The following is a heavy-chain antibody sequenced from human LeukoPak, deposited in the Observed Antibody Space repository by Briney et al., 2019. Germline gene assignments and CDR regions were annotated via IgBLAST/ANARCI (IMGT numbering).Heavy chain of an antibody. CDR3: AREIGDGSSDAFDI. J-gene: IGHJ3*02. D-gene: IGHD5-24*01. Sequence: GGSLRLSCAASGFTFSSYGMHWVRQAPGKGLEGVAVIWYDGSNKYYADSVKGRFTISRDNSKNTLYLQMNSLRAEDTAVYYCAREIGDGSSDAFDIWGQGTMVTVSS. CDR1: GFTFSSYG. V-gene: IGHV3-33*01. CDR2: IWYDGSNK.